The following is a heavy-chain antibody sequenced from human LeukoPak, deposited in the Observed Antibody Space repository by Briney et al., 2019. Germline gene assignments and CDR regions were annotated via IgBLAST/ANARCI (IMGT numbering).Heavy chain of an antibody. D-gene: IGHD4-23*01. CDR3: ARGDDYGGPWYYFDY. CDR2: IYSSGST. V-gene: IGHV3-53*01. J-gene: IGHJ4*02. CDR1: EFTVSTNY. Sequence: GGSLRLSCAASEFTVSTNYMNWVRQAPGKGLEWVSVIYSSGSTYYADSVKGRFTISRDNSKNTLYLQMNSLRAEDTAVYFCARGDDYGGPWYYFDYWGQGTLVTVSS.